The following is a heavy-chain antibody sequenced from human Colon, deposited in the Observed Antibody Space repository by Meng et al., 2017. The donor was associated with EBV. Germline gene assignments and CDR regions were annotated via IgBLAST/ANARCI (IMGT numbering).Heavy chain of an antibody. J-gene: IGHJ2*01. D-gene: IGHD3-22*01. CDR1: GYTFINYA. V-gene: IGHV7-4-1*02. CDR2: INTHTGNP. Sequence: VQLVQLGSECKKPVASCKVSCKASGYTFINYAINWVRQAPGQGLEWMGWINTHTGNPTYGQGFTGRFVLSSDTSVSTANLQISSLKAEDTAVYYCARGGPYPDSSGFHWYFDLWGRGTLVTVSS. CDR3: ARGGPYPDSSGFHWYFDL.